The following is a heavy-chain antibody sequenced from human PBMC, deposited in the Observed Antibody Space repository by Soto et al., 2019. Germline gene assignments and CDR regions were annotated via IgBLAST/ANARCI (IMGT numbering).Heavy chain of an antibody. CDR1: GGTFSSYA. J-gene: IGHJ6*02. Sequence: ASVKVSCKASGGTFSSYAISWVRQAPGQGLEWMGGIIPIFGTANYAQKFQGRVTITADESTSTAYMELSSLRSEDTAVYYCARVELSAELLEWSQTNYYGMDVWGQGTTVTVSS. D-gene: IGHD3-3*01. V-gene: IGHV1-69*13. CDR2: IIPIFGTA. CDR3: ARVELSAELLEWSQTNYYGMDV.